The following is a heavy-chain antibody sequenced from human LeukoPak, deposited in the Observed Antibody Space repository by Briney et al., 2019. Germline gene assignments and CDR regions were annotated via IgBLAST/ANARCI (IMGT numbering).Heavy chain of an antibody. CDR3: ARDLASNYGGNSGNYYYGMDV. V-gene: IGHV1-46*01. Sequence: GASVKVSCKASGYTFTSYYVHWVRQAPGQGLEWMGIINPSGGSTSYAQKFQGRVTMTRDTSTSTVYMELSSLRSEDTAVYYCARDLASNYGGNSGNYYYGMDVWGQGTTVTVSS. CDR1: GYTFTSYY. CDR2: INPSGGST. J-gene: IGHJ6*02. D-gene: IGHD4-23*01.